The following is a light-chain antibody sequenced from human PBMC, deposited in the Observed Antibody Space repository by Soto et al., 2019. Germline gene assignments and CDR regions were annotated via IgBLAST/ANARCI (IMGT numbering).Light chain of an antibody. CDR2: LGS. CDR3: MQALQTPT. Sequence: EIVLTQSPLSLPVTPGEPASISCRSSESLLFSNGNHYLDWYLQKPGQPPQLLMYLGSSRASGVPDRFSGSGSGTDFTLKISRVEAEDVGVYYCMQALQTPTFGQGTKVDIK. J-gene: IGKJ1*01. V-gene: IGKV2-28*01. CDR1: ESLLFSNGNHY.